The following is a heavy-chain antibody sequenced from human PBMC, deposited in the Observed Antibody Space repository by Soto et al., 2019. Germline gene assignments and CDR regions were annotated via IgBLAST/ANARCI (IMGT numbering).Heavy chain of an antibody. Sequence: QVQLVESGGGVVQPGRSLRLSCAASGFTFSSYGMHWVRQAPGKGLEWVAALWYDGSNKYYADSVKGRFTISRDNSKNTLYMQMNSVRAEDTAVYYCARGYGWFDPWGQGTLVTVSS. CDR3: ARGYGWFDP. CDR1: GFTFSSYG. CDR2: LWYDGSNK. V-gene: IGHV3-33*01. J-gene: IGHJ5*02. D-gene: IGHD6-13*01.